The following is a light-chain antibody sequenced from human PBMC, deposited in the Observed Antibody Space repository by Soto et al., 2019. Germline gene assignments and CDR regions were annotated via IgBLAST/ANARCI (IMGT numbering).Light chain of an antibody. Sequence: DIQMTQSPSTLSASVGDRVTITSRASQSISRWLAWYQLKPGKAPKLLIYDVSNLQSGVPSRFSGSGSGTEFTLTIGSLQPDDYAIYYCQQYSTHSTFGQGTKLEI. CDR3: QQYSTHST. CDR1: QSISRW. J-gene: IGKJ2*01. CDR2: DVS. V-gene: IGKV1-5*01.